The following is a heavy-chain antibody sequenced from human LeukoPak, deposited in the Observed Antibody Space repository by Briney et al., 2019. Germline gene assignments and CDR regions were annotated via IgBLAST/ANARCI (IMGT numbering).Heavy chain of an antibody. CDR3: ARVLAAAGTYYFDY. J-gene: IGHJ4*02. CDR1: GGTFSSYA. V-gene: IGHV1-69*04. CDR2: NIPILGIA. D-gene: IGHD6-13*01. Sequence: SVKVSCKASGGTFSSYAIRWVRQAPGQGLEWMGRNIPILGIANYAQKFQGRVTITADKSTSTAYMELRSLRSEDTAVYYCARVLAAAGTYYFDYWGQGTLVTVSS.